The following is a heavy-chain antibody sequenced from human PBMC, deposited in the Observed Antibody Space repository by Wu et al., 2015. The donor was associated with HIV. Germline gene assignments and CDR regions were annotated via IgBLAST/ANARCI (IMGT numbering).Heavy chain of an antibody. CDR1: GYTFSGYY. D-gene: IGHD3-9*01. CDR2: INPNSGGT. CDR3: ARTLDYDILTGYYNSPYYNGMDV. Sequence: QVQLVQSGAEVKKPGASVKVSCKASGYTFSGYYMHWVRQAPAQGLEWMGWINPNSGGTNYAQKFQGRVTMTRDTSISTAYMELSRLRSDDTAVYYCARTLDYDILTGYYNSPYYNGMDVWGQGTTVTVSS. V-gene: IGHV1-2*02. J-gene: IGHJ6*02.